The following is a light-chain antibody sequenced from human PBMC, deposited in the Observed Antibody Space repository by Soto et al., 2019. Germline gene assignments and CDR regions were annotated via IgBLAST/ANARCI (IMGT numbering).Light chain of an antibody. Sequence: EMVLTQSPGTPSLSPVDRATLSCRASQSVSNDYVAWVQQKPGQTPRLLIYSVSSRATGIPDRFSGSGSGTDFTLTISRLEPEDFAVFYCQQYNNWPITFGQGTRLEIK. CDR3: QQYNNWPIT. CDR1: QSVSNDY. CDR2: SVS. J-gene: IGKJ5*01. V-gene: IGKV3-20*01.